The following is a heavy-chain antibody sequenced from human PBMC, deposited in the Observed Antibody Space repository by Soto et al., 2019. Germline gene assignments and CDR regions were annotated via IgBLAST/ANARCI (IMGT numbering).Heavy chain of an antibody. CDR1: GFTFSSYA. CDR2: ISGSGGST. CDR3: AIRYCSGGSCSRHLDFDY. Sequence: EVQLLESGGGLVQPGGSLRLSCAASGFTFSSYAMSWVRQAPGKGLEWVSAISGSGGSTYYAHSVKGRFTISRDNYKNPLYLQMNSLRAEDTAVYDCAIRYCSGGSCSRHLDFDYWGQGTMVTVSS. D-gene: IGHD2-15*01. J-gene: IGHJ4*02. V-gene: IGHV3-23*01.